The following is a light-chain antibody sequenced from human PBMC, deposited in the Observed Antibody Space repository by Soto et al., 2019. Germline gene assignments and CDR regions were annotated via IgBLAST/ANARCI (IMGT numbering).Light chain of an antibody. V-gene: IGLV2-14*01. Sequence: QSVLTQPASVSGSPGQSTTISCTGTSSDVGAYNYVSWYQQHPGKAPKLMIYDISNRPSRVSDRFSGSKSGNTASLTISGLQADDEADYYCTSYTSSSTLEVFGTGTKVTVL. CDR2: DIS. CDR1: SSDVGAYNY. CDR3: TSYTSSSTLEV. J-gene: IGLJ1*01.